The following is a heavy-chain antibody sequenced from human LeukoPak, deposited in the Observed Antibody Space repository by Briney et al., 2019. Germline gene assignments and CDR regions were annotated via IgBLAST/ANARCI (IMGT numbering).Heavy chain of an antibody. CDR3: GKDPNGDYIGAFDF. D-gene: IGHD4-17*01. V-gene: IGHV3-23*01. Sequence: GGSLRLSCVASGITFRNYAVTWVRQAPGKGLEWVSSITGSGDTRRYADSVKGRSTISRDNSVDTLYLQMNSLSAEDTAIYYCGKDPNGDYIGAFDFWGRGTMVTVSS. J-gene: IGHJ3*01. CDR1: GITFRNYA. CDR2: ITGSGDTR.